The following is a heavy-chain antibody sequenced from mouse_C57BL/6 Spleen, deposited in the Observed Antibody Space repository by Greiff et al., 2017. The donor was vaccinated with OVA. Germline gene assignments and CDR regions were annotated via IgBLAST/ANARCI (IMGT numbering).Heavy chain of an antibody. CDR3: ARWGDDYGYYFDY. CDR2: IHPNSGST. V-gene: IGHV1-64*01. Sequence: QVQLQQPGAELVKPGASVKLSCKASGYTFTSYWMHWVKQRPGQGLEWIGMIHPNSGSTNYNEKFKSKATLTVDKSSSTAYMQLSSLTSEDSAVYYCARWGDDYGYYFDYWGQGTTLTVSS. J-gene: IGHJ2*01. CDR1: GYTFTSYW. D-gene: IGHD2-4*01.